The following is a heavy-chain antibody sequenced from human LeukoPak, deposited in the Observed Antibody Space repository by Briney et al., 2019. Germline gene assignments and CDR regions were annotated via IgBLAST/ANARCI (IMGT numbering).Heavy chain of an antibody. CDR3: ARTRNIQPLYYFDY. V-gene: IGHV3-23*01. CDR2: IGASGGST. J-gene: IGHJ4*02. D-gene: IGHD1-14*01. CDR1: GFTFSIFD. Sequence: PGGSLRLSCGGSGFTFSIFDMSWVRQAPGKGLEWVSRIGASGGSTYYADSVKGRFTISRDNSKNTLYLQMNSLRAEDTAVYYCARTRNIQPLYYFDYWGQGTLVTVSS.